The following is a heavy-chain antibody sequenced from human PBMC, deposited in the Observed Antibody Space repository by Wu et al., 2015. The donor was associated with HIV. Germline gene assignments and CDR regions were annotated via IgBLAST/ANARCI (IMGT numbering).Heavy chain of an antibody. Sequence: QLVQSGAEVKKPGSSVKVSCKPSGGTFSSYAISWVREAPGQGLEWMGWISAYNGNTNYAQKLQGRVTMTTDTSTSTAYMELRSLRSDDTAVYYCARGRIVVVPAAMYWFDPWGQGTLVTVSS. CDR3: ARGRIVVVPAAMYWFDP. J-gene: IGHJ5*02. D-gene: IGHD2-2*01. CDR1: GGTFSSYA. CDR2: ISAYNGNT. V-gene: IGHV1-18*01.